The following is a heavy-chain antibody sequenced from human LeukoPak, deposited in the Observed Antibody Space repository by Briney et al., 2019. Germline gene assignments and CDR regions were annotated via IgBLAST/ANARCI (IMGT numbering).Heavy chain of an antibody. D-gene: IGHD5-18*01. Sequence: SQTLSLTCTVSGGSISSGGYYWSWIRQPPGKGLEWIGYIYHSGSTYYNPSLKSRVTISVDRSKNQFSLKLSSVTAADTAVYYCASGYRHKAFDIWGQGTMVTVSS. CDR3: ASGYRHKAFDI. CDR1: GGSISSGGYY. J-gene: IGHJ3*02. CDR2: IYHSGST. V-gene: IGHV4-30-2*01.